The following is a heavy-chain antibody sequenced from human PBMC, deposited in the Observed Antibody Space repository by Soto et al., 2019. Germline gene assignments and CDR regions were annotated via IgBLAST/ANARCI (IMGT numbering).Heavy chain of an antibody. D-gene: IGHD6-6*01. J-gene: IGHJ6*02. CDR1: GGTFSSYA. V-gene: IGHV1-69*06. CDR3: ARDQQLADWGYYYYGMDV. Sequence: QVQLVQSGAEVKKPGSSVKVSCKASGGTFSSYAISWVRQAPGQGLEWMGGIIPIFGTANYAQKFQGRVTITADKSTSTAYMELSSLRSEDTAVYYCARDQQLADWGYYYYGMDVWGQGTTVTVSS. CDR2: IIPIFGTA.